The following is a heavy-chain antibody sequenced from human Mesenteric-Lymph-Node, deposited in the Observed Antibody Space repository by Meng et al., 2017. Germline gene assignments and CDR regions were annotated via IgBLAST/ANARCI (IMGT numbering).Heavy chain of an antibody. CDR1: GSSISSYY. J-gene: IGHJ4*02. D-gene: IGHD3-22*01. Sequence: GSLRLSCSVSGSSISSYYWSWIRQPPGKGLEWIGYVYYTGITNYNSSLKSRVSISVDTSKNQFSLRLSSLVAADTAVYYCARGFYDSRANFYDSWGQGPLVTVSS. CDR2: VYYTGIT. CDR3: ARGFYDSRANFYDS. V-gene: IGHV4-59*12.